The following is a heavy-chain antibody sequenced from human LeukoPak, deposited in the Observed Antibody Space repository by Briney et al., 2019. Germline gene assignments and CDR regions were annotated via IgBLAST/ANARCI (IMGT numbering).Heavy chain of an antibody. D-gene: IGHD3-16*01. J-gene: IGHJ5*02. CDR1: GFTFSSKW. V-gene: IGHV3-7*01. CDR3: ASQSYARFDP. CDR2: IQPDGSEQ. Sequence: GGSLRLSCAASGFTFSSKWMSWVRQASGKGLEWVGNIQPDGSEQYPVDSVKGRFTISRDNAGNSLFLQMNSLRVEDTAVYYCASQSYARFDPWGQGTLVTVSS.